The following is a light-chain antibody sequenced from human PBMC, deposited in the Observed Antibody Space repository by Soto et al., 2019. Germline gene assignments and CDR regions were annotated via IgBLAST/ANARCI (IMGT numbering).Light chain of an antibody. CDR3: QQYDSYSWT. J-gene: IGKJ1*01. Sequence: IQITQSPSTLSASVGDRVTITCRASQSISSWLAWYQQKPGKAPKLLIYDASSLESGVPSRFSGSGSGTEFTLTISSMQTDAFATYYCQQYDSYSWTFGQGTKMDIK. CDR1: QSISSW. CDR2: DAS. V-gene: IGKV1-5*01.